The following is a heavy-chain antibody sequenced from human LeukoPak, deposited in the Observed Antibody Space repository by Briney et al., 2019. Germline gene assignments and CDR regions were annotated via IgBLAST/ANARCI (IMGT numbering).Heavy chain of an antibody. CDR1: GGSFSGYY. CDR2: INYSGST. D-gene: IGHD1-26*01. J-gene: IGHJ4*02. Sequence: PSETLSLTCAVYGGSFSGYYWSWVRQPAGKGVEWVGEINYSGSTNYNPPLKSRVTISIDTSKNQFSLKLNSVTAADTAMYYCAKSGGYGLIDYWGQGTRVTVSS. V-gene: IGHV4-34*01. CDR3: AKSGGYGLIDY.